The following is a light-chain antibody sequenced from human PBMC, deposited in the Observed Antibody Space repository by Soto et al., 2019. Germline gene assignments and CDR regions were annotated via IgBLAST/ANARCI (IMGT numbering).Light chain of an antibody. J-gene: IGLJ1*01. CDR3: STWDDSLNGFYV. CDR2: RNN. V-gene: IGLV1-47*01. CDR1: TSNIGSNY. Sequence: QSVLTQPPSASGTPGQGVTISCSGSTSNIGSNYVYLYQQLPGTAPNLLIYRNNQRPSGVPDRFSGSKSGTSASLAISGLRSDDEAEYFYSTWDDSLNGFYVFGRGTKVTVL.